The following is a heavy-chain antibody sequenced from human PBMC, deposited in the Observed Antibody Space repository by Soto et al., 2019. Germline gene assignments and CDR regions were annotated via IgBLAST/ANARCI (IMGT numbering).Heavy chain of an antibody. V-gene: IGHV3-9*01. J-gene: IGHJ6*03. Sequence: GGSLRLSCAASGFTFDDYAMHWVRQAPGKGLEWVSGISWNRGSIGYADSVKGRFTISRDNAKNSLYLQMNSLRAEDTALYYCAKGGTTSDYYMDVWGKGTTVTVSS. D-gene: IGHD1-1*01. CDR1: GFTFDDYA. CDR2: ISWNRGSI. CDR3: AKGGTTSDYYMDV.